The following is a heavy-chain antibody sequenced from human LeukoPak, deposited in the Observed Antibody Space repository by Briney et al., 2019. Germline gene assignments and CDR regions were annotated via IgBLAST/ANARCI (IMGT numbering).Heavy chain of an antibody. CDR1: GGTFSSYA. J-gene: IGHJ4*02. V-gene: IGHV1-69*13. CDR3: ARDSLGWRPFDY. CDR2: IIPIFGTA. D-gene: IGHD2-21*02. Sequence: SVKVSCKASGGTFSSYAISWVRQAPGQGLEWMGGIIPIFGTANYAQKFQGRVTITADESTSTAYMELSSLRSEDTAVYYCARDSLGWRPFDYWGQGTLVTVSS.